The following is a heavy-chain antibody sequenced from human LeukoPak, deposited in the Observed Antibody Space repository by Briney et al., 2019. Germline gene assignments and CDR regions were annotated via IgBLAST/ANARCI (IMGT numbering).Heavy chain of an antibody. CDR1: DGSISSDY. V-gene: IGHV4-59*01. CDR3: ASDYPSSYAFDI. Sequence: SETLSLTCTASDGSISSDYWSWVRQPPGKGLEWIGYIYYSGSTNYNPSLKSRVTISVDTSKNQFSLKLSSVTAADAAGYYCASDYPSSYAFDIWGQGTMVTVSS. CDR2: IYYSGST. J-gene: IGHJ3*02. D-gene: IGHD3-10*01.